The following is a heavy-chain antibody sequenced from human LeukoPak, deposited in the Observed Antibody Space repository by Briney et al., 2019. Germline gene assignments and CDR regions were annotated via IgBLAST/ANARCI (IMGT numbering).Heavy chain of an antibody. CDR2: ISYDGSNK. Sequence: PGRSLRLSCAASGFTFSSYGMHWVRQAPGKGLEWVAVISYDGSNKYYADSVKGRFTISRDNSKNTLYLQMNSLRAEDTAVYYCARDGGDRFLEWFYDYWGQGTLVTVSS. CDR1: GFTFSSYG. J-gene: IGHJ4*02. V-gene: IGHV3-30*03. CDR3: ARDGGDRFLEWFYDY. D-gene: IGHD3-3*01.